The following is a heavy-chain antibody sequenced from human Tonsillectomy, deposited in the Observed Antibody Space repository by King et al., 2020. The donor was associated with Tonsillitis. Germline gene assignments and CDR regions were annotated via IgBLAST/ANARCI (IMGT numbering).Heavy chain of an antibody. D-gene: IGHD2-2*02. Sequence: QLVQSGAEVKKPGESLKISCKGSGYSFTNYWIGWVRQMPGKGLEWMGIIYPGDSDTRYSPSFQGQVTMSADKSISTAYLQWSSLKASDTAMYYCARRLPDLCNSTICYTWWFDPWGQGTLVTVSS. CDR1: GYSFTNYW. CDR3: ARRLPDLCNSTICYTWWFDP. CDR2: IYPGDSDT. V-gene: IGHV5-51*03. J-gene: IGHJ5*02.